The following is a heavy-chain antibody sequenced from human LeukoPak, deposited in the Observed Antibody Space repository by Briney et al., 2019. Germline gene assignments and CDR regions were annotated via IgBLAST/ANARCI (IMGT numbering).Heavy chain of an antibody. CDR3: AKDARRTSGWYFFDY. CDR1: GFAFSSQA. Sequence: GGSLRLSCAASGFAFSSQAMGWVRQAPGKGLEWVSVISDSGSITYYADSVTGRFTISRDNSKNTLFLQMNSLRAEDTAVYYCAKDARRTSGWYFFDYWGQGTLVTVSS. CDR2: ISDSGSIT. J-gene: IGHJ4*02. V-gene: IGHV3-23*01. D-gene: IGHD6-19*01.